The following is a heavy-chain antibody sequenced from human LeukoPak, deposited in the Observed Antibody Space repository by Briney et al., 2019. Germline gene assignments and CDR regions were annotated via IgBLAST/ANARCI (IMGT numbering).Heavy chain of an antibody. J-gene: IGHJ3*02. V-gene: IGHV3-23*01. Sequence: GGSLRLSCAASGFTFSSYAMSWVRQAPGKGLEWVSAISGGGGSTYYADSVKGRFTISRDNSKNTLYLQMNSLGAEDTAVYYCAKGVASSWTAFDIWGQGTMVTVSS. CDR2: ISGGGGST. D-gene: IGHD6-13*01. CDR3: AKGVASSWTAFDI. CDR1: GFTFSSYA.